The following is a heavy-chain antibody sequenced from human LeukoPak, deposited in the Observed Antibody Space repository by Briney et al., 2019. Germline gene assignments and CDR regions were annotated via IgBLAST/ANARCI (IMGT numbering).Heavy chain of an antibody. CDR2: VLYSGST. J-gene: IGHJ2*01. D-gene: IGHD5-12*01. V-gene: IGHV4-39*01. CDR1: GGSISSSSYY. CDR3: ARATIYWYFDL. Sequence: SETLSLTCTLSGGSISSSSYYWGWIRQPPGKGLEWIGSVLYSGSTHYNPSLKGRVTISVDTSKNQFSLRLSSVTAADTAVYFCARATIYWYFDLWGRGTQVTVSS.